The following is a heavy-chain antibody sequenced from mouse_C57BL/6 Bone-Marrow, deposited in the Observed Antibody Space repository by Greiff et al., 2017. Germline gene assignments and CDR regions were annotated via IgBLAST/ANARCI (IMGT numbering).Heavy chain of an antibody. CDR1: GFNIKDDY. J-gene: IGHJ2*01. V-gene: IGHV14-4*01. Sequence: VHVKQSGAELVRPGASVKLSCTASGFNIKDDYMHWVKQRPEQGLEWIGWIDPENGDTESASKSQGKATITADTSSNTAYLQLSSLTSEDTAVYYCTTYGGYDWGQGTTLTVSS. D-gene: IGHD2-3*01. CDR3: TTYGGYD. CDR2: IDPENGDT.